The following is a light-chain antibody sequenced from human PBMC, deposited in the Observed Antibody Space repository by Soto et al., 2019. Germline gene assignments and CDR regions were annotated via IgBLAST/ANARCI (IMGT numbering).Light chain of an antibody. CDR2: GVS. V-gene: IGLV2-14*01. J-gene: IGLJ3*02. CDR3: SSYASSSSLRV. Sequence: QSVLTQPASVSGSPGQSITISCTGTSSDVGGYNYVSWYQQHPGKAPKLMIYGVSNRPSGVSNRFSGSKSGNTASLTISGLQAEDEGDYYCSSYASSSSLRVFGGGTKLIVL. CDR1: SSDVGGYNY.